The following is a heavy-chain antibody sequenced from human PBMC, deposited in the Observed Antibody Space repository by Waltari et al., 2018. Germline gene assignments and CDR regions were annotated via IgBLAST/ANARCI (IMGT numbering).Heavy chain of an antibody. CDR2: IRNEADDETT. D-gene: IGHD5-12*01. J-gene: IGHJ4*02. CDR1: GCTFRYCA. CDR3: TRDPWLCDY. V-gene: IGHV3-49*03. Sequence: EVQLAESGGGLVEPGRSLRLSCTPTGCTFRYCAMSWLRQAPGKGLDWVGFIRNEADDETTEYVTSVKGRFTISRDNSKRTTYLQMNSLKTEDTAVYYCTRDPWLCDYWGQGTLVTVSS.